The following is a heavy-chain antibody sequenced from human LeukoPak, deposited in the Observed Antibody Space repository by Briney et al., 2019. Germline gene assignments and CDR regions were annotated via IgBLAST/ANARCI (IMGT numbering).Heavy chain of an antibody. CDR2: ITNNGGST. V-gene: IGHV3-64D*06. CDR1: GFTFSDYA. CDR3: VKGRIYCCYPSLDY. D-gene: IGHD2-2*01. Sequence: GGSLRLSCSVSGFTFSDYAMHWVRQAPGKGLEYVPAITNNGGSTYYADSAKGRFSVSRDNSKNTVYLQLSSLRPDDTAVYYCVKGRIYCCYPSLDYWGQGTLVTVSS. J-gene: IGHJ4*02.